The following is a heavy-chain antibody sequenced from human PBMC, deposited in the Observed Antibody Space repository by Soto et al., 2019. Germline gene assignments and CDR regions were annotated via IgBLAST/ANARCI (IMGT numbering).Heavy chain of an antibody. D-gene: IGHD3-10*01. CDR1: GDTFTFYS. Sequence: QVQLVQSGAEVKKPGSSVRVSCKASGDTFTFYSINWVRQAPGLGLEWMGRINPILSMSNYAQRFQGRVTMTAAKSTSTAYVERSSMRSEDTAMYYSASSYGSGYRAFDYWGQGALVTVSS. CDR3: ASSYGSGYRAFDY. J-gene: IGHJ4*02. CDR2: INPILSMS. V-gene: IGHV1-69*02.